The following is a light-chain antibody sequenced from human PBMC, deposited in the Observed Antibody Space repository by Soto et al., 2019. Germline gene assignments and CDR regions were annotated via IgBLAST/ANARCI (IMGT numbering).Light chain of an antibody. V-gene: IGKV3D-15*01. CDR1: QSVSSSY. Sequence: EVVLTQSPATLSLSPGERATLSCRASQSVSSSYLAWYQQKPGQAPRLLIYGASNRATGIPVRFSGSGFGTEFTLTISSLQSEDFAVYYCQQYKNWPLFCQGTRLEIK. CDR3: QQYKNWPL. J-gene: IGKJ5*01. CDR2: GAS.